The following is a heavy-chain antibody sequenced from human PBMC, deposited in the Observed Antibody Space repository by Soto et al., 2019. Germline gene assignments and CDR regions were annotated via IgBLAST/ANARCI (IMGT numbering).Heavy chain of an antibody. D-gene: IGHD5-18*01. CDR2: IYYSGST. V-gene: IGHV4-31*03. CDR3: ARDRLMATAGTARHYFGLDV. CDR1: GGSIRSGGYY. J-gene: IGHJ6*02. Sequence: LSLTCTVSGGSIRSGGYYWSWVRQSPRRGLEWIGNIYYSGSTYYNPSLKSRLTISVDTSKNQFSLNLSSVTAADTAVYYCARDRLMATAGTARHYFGLDVWGQGTTVTVSS.